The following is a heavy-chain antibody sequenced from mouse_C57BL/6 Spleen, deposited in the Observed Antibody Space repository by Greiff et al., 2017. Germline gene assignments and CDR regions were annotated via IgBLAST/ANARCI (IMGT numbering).Heavy chain of an antibody. V-gene: IGHV1-54*01. CDR2: INPGCGGT. D-gene: IGHD4-1*01. CDR1: GYSFTNYV. CDR3: ARGTGSDWYFDV. J-gene: IGHJ1*03. Sequence: VQLQQSGAELVRPGPSVKVSCKASGYSFTNYVIEWVKQRPGQGLEWIGVINPGCGGTNYNEKFKGKATLTADKSSSTAYMQLSGLTSEASAVYFCARGTGSDWYFDVWGTGATVTVAS.